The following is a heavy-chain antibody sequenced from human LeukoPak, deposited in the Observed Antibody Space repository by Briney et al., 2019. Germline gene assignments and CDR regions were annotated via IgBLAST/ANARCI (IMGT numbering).Heavy chain of an antibody. V-gene: IGHV3-23*01. CDR2: ISDFVDNT. CDR1: GFSFGSYP. Sequence: GGSLRLSCAGSGFSFGSYPMSWVRQAPGKGLEWVSSISDFVDNTYYAGSVKGRFTISRDNSEKSLYLQMSSLRVEDTAVYYCAKGKINHNGAFDAWGQGTRVTVSS. D-gene: IGHD2-8*01. J-gene: IGHJ3*01. CDR3: AKGKINHNGAFDA.